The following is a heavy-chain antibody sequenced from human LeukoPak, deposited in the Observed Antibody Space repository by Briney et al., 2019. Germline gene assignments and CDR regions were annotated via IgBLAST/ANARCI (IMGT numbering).Heavy chain of an antibody. Sequence: ASETLSLTCTVSGDSINSYYWSWIRQPPGKGLEWIGYIYYIGSTNYNPSLKSRVTISVGTSKNQLSLKLTSVTAADTAVYYCARHARIAVAGLDYWGQGTLVTVSS. CDR2: IYYIGST. J-gene: IGHJ4*02. D-gene: IGHD6-19*01. CDR3: ARHARIAVAGLDY. CDR1: GDSINSYY. V-gene: IGHV4-59*08.